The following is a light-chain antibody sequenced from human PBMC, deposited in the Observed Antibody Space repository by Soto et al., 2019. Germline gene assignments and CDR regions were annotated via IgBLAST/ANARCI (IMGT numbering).Light chain of an antibody. V-gene: IGLV1-44*01. CDR1: SSNIGINA. Sequence: AVVTQPPSASGTPGQRVTISCSGSSSNIGINAVNWYQQLPGTAPKLLMYDNNQRPSGVPDRVSGSKSGTSASLAISGLQSDDEADYYCSSYVGSYTFFYVFGTGTQLTVL. J-gene: IGLJ1*01. CDR2: DNN. CDR3: SSYVGSYTFFYV.